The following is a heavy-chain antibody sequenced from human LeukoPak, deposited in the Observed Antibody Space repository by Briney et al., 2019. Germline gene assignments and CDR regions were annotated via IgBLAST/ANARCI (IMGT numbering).Heavy chain of an antibody. V-gene: IGHV3-23*01. CDR1: GFTFTNFA. D-gene: IGHD2-2*01. Sequence: GGSLRLSCAASGFTFTNFAMNWVRQAPGKGLVWVSGVSGSGGRTYYAESVKGRFTISRDNSKNTLYLQMNSLRAEDTALYYCAKDLWSSPDSTNDNWGQGTLVTVSS. CDR2: VSGSGGRT. J-gene: IGHJ4*02. CDR3: AKDLWSSPDSTNDN.